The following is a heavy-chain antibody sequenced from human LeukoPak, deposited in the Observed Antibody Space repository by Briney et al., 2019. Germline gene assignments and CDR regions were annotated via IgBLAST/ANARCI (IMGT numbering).Heavy chain of an antibody. CDR2: ISGSGGST. V-gene: IGHV3-23*01. Sequence: GGSLRLSCAASGFTFSSYAMSWVRQAPGKGLEWVSAISGSGGSTYYADSVKGRFTISRDNSKNTLYLQMNSLRAEDTAVYYCAKEEGYSSGWYHGYYFDYWGQGTLVTVSS. D-gene: IGHD6-19*01. CDR3: AKEEGYSSGWYHGYYFDY. J-gene: IGHJ4*02. CDR1: GFTFSSYA.